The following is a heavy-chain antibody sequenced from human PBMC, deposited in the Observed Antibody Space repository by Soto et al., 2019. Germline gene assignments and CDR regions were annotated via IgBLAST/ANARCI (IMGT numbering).Heavy chain of an antibody. Sequence: GESLNISFKASGYNFAGYWIAWVRQMPGKGLELMGIIYPSDSDTRYRPSFQGQVTISADKSISSAYLQWSSLRASDTAMYYCARGGVSTRTFDYWGQGTPVTVSS. D-gene: IGHD3-3*01. J-gene: IGHJ4*02. CDR2: IYPSDSDT. CDR1: GYNFAGYW. V-gene: IGHV5-51*01. CDR3: ARGGVSTRTFDY.